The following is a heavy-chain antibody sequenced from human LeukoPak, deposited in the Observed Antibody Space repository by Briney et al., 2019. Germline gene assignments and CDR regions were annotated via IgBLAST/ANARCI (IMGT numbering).Heavy chain of an antibody. D-gene: IGHD2-15*01. CDR1: GFTFSDYY. Sequence: GGSLRLSCAASGFTFSDYYMSWIRQAPGKGLEWVSYISSSGSTIYYADSVKGRFTISRDNAKNSLYLQMNSLRAEDTAVYYCARDPPPMVVVVAATPPDAFDIWGQGTMVTVSS. J-gene: IGHJ3*02. V-gene: IGHV3-11*01. CDR2: ISSSGSTI. CDR3: ARDPPPMVVVVAATPPDAFDI.